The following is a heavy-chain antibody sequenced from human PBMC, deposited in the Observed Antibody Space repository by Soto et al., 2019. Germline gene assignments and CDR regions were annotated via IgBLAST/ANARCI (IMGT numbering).Heavy chain of an antibody. CDR2: IYYSGST. CDR3: ARRATAAAGFNYFDY. J-gene: IGHJ4*02. D-gene: IGHD6-13*01. Sequence: QLQLPESGPGLVKPSETLSLTCTVSGGSISSSSYYWGWIRQPPGKGLEWIGSIYYSGSTYYNPSLKSRVTISVDTSKNQFSLKLSSVTAADTAVYYCARRATAAAGFNYFDYWGQGTLVTVSS. V-gene: IGHV4-39*01. CDR1: GGSISSSSYY.